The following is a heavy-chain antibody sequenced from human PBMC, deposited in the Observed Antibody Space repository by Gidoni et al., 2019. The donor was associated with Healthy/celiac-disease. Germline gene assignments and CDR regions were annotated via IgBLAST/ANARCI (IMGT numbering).Heavy chain of an antibody. Sequence: QVQLQQWGAVLLKPSETLSLTCAVYDGSCSGYYWSWILQPPGKGLECIGEIDHSGRTNYNPSLKSRVTISVDTSKNQFSLKLSSVTAADTAVYYWERVHPVTPFDPWGQGTLVTVSS. V-gene: IGHV4-34*01. CDR2: IDHSGRT. CDR3: ERVHPVTPFDP. CDR1: DGSCSGYY. D-gene: IGHD4-17*01. J-gene: IGHJ5*02.